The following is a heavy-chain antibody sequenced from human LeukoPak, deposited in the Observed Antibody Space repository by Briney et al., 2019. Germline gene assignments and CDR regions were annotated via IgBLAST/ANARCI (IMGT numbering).Heavy chain of an antibody. CDR2: IYHSGST. J-gene: IGHJ4*02. D-gene: IGHD6-19*01. V-gene: IGHV4-59*12. Sequence: ASETLSLTCTVSGDSISSYYWSWIRQPPGKGLEWIGYIYHSGSTYYNPSLKSRVTISVDRSKNQFSLKLSSVTAADTAVYYCARERAVAYFDYWGQGTLVTVSS. CDR1: GDSISSYY. CDR3: ARERAVAYFDY.